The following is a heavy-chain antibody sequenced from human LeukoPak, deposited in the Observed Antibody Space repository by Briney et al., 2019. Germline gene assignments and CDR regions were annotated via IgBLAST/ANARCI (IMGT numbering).Heavy chain of an antibody. D-gene: IGHD6-19*01. Sequence: SETLSLTCTVSVGSISSYYWSWIRQPAGKGLEWIGRIYTSGSTKYNPSLKSRVTMSVDTSKNQFSLKLSSVTAADTAVYYCARAAVAGRVLDYWGQGTLVTVSS. CDR2: IYTSGST. CDR1: VGSISSYY. J-gene: IGHJ4*02. V-gene: IGHV4-4*07. CDR3: ARAAVAGRVLDY.